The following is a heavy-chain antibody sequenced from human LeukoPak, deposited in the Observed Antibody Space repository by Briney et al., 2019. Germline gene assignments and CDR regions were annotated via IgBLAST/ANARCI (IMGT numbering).Heavy chain of an antibody. CDR1: GGSISSSSYY. V-gene: IGHV4-39*01. D-gene: IGHD1-26*01. CDR3: ASSGKYSGSYHTGDY. CDR2: IYYSGST. J-gene: IGHJ4*02. Sequence: SETLSLTCTVSGGSISSSSYYWGWIRQPPGKGLEWIGSIYYSGSTYYNPSLKSRVTISVDTSKNQFSLKLSSVTAADTAVYYCASSGKYSGSYHTGDYWGQGTLVTVSS.